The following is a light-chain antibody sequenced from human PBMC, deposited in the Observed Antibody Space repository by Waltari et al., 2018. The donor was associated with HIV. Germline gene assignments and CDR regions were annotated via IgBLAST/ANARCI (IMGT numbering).Light chain of an antibody. J-gene: IGKJ4*01. V-gene: IGKV4-1*01. Sequence: DIVMTQSPDSLAVSPGERATINCKSSQSVLYSSNNKNYLVWYQQKPGQPPKLLIYWASTRESGVPDRFSGSGSGTDFTLTISSLQAEDVAVYYCQQHYSSPLTFGGGTKVEIK. CDR3: QQHYSSPLT. CDR1: QSVLYSSNNKNY. CDR2: WAS.